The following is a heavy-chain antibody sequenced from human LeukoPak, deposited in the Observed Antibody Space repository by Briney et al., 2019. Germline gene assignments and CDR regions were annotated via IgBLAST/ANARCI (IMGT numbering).Heavy chain of an antibody. V-gene: IGHV3-23*01. CDR1: GFTFSTYA. CDR3: AKAKGQYDTDTFDV. CDR2: VRGPGYST. J-gene: IGHJ3*01. D-gene: IGHD3-22*01. Sequence: PGGSLRLSCAASGFTFSTYAMSWVRQAPGKGLEWISGVRGPGYSTYYADSMKGRFTISRDNSKNTLYLQMNSLRAEDTAVFYCAKAKGQYDTDTFDVWGQGTMVTVSS.